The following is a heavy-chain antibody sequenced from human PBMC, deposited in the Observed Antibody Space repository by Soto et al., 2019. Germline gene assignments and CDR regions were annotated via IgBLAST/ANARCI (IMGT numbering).Heavy chain of an antibody. CDR3: ARDRAEYCSGGSCSTGFDY. D-gene: IGHD2-15*01. CDR1: GFTVSSNY. V-gene: IGHV3-66*01. Sequence: EVQLVESGGGLVQPGGSLRLSCAASGFTVSSNYMSWVRQAPGKGLEWVSVIYSGGSTYYADSVKGRFTISRDNSKNTLYLQMNSLRAEDTAVYYCARDRAEYCSGGSCSTGFDYWGQGTLVTVSS. J-gene: IGHJ4*02. CDR2: IYSGGST.